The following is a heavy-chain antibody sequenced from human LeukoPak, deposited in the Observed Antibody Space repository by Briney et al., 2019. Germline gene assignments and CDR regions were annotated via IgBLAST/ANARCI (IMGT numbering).Heavy chain of an antibody. V-gene: IGHV3-21*01. J-gene: IGHJ3*02. Sequence: PGGSLRLSCAASGFTFSSYSMNWVRQAPGKGLEWVSSISSSSSYIYYADSVKGQFTISRDNAKNSLYLQMNSLRAEDTAVYYCARIQGRAFDIWGQGTMVTVSS. CDR2: ISSSSSYI. CDR3: ARIQGRAFDI. CDR1: GFTFSSYS. D-gene: IGHD1-1*01.